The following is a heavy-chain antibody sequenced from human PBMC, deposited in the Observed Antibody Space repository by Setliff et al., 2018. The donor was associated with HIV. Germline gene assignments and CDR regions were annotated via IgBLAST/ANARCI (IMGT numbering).Heavy chain of an antibody. CDR3: ARGALLAVFDFDH. V-gene: IGHV1-3*01. CDR1: GYTFTTYS. Sequence: ASVKVSCKTSGYTFTTYSLHWVRQAPGQSLEWMGWINVGNGDTKYSQDLQGRITITRDISANTAYMELSRLRSDDTAVYFCARGALLAVFDFDHWGHGTLVTVSS. J-gene: IGHJ4*01. CDR2: INVGNGDT. D-gene: IGHD3-10*01.